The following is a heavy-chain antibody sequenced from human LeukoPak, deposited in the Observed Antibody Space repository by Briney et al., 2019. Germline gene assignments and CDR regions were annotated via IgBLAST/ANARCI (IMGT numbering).Heavy chain of an antibody. J-gene: IGHJ4*02. V-gene: IGHV3-49*04. Sequence: GGSLRLSCAASGFTFSSYSMNWVRQAPGKGLEWVGFIRSKAYGGTTEYAASVKGRFTISRDDSKSIAYLQMNSLKTEDTAVYYCTRDDYGVYWGQGTLVTVSS. CDR2: IRSKAYGGTT. CDR3: TRDDYGVY. CDR1: GFTFSSYS.